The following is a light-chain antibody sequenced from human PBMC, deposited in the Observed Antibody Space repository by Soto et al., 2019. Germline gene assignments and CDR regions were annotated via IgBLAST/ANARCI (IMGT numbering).Light chain of an antibody. V-gene: IGLV2-14*03. J-gene: IGLJ1*01. CDR2: DVN. CDR1: SSDVGRYNY. CDR3: SSFTTSSTFV. Sequence: QSVLAQPASVSGSRGQSITISCTGTSSDVGRYNYVSWFQQHPGKVPKLIIYDVNYWPSGVSDRFSGSKSGNTASLTISGLQPEDEADYYCSSFTTSSTFVFGTGTKVTVL.